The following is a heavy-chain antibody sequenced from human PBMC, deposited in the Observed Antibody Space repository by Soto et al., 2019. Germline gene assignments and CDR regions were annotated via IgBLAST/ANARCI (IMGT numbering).Heavy chain of an antibody. D-gene: IGHD3-22*01. J-gene: IGHJ4*02. CDR3: AKEEAYYYDGSGYHHY. CDR2: ISGSGGST. CDR1: GFTFSSYA. V-gene: IGHV3-23*01. Sequence: GGSLRLSCAASGFTFSSYAMSWVRQAPGKGLEWVSAISGSGGSTYYADSAKGRFTISRDNSKNTLYLQMNSLRAEDTAVYYCAKEEAYYYDGSGYHHYWGQGTLVTVSS.